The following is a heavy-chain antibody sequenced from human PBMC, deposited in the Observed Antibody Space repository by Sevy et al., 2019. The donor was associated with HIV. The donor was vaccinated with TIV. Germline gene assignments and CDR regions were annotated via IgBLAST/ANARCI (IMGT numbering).Heavy chain of an antibody. D-gene: IGHD3-3*01. CDR1: GFTFNKAW. Sequence: GGSLRLSCAASGFTFNKAWMTWVRQAPGKGLEWVGRIKSNGDGGTTDYTAPVKGRFTISRDDSKNTLYLQMNSLKTEDTAEYYCTTKGGFWSGYQYFDYWGQGTLVTVSS. CDR2: IKSNGDGGTT. J-gene: IGHJ4*02. CDR3: TTKGGFWSGYQYFDY. V-gene: IGHV3-15*01.